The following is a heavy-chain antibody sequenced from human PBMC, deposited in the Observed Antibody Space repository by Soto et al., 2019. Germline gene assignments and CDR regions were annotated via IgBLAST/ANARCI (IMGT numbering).Heavy chain of an antibody. Sequence: GGSLRLSCAASGFTFSSYAMSWVRQAPGKGLEWVSAISGSGGSTYYADSVKGRFTISRDNSKNTLYLQMNSPRAEDTAVYYCAKFSMITFGGVIDYWGQGTLVTVSS. J-gene: IGHJ4*02. CDR1: GFTFSSYA. CDR2: ISGSGGST. CDR3: AKFSMITFGGVIDY. D-gene: IGHD3-16*02. V-gene: IGHV3-23*01.